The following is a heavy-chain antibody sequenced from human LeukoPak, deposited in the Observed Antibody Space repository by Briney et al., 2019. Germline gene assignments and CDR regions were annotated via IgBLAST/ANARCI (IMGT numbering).Heavy chain of an antibody. CDR3: AKGTITPIYGSGSFYDY. J-gene: IGHJ4*02. CDR1: GFPFSSYA. CDR2: ISGSGGST. Sequence: QPGGSLRLSCAASGFPFSSYAMSWVRQAPGKGLEWVSAISGSGGSTYYADSVKGRFTISRDNSKNTLYLQMNSLRAEDTAVYYCAKGTITPIYGSGSFYDYWGQGTLVTVSS. D-gene: IGHD3-10*01. V-gene: IGHV3-23*01.